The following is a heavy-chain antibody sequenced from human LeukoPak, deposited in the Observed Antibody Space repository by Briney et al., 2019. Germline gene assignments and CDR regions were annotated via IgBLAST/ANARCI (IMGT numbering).Heavy chain of an antibody. CDR3: ARGRSSSPIYYYYYMDV. CDR2: INHSGST. D-gene: IGHD2-2*01. CDR1: GGSFSGYY. V-gene: IGHV4-34*01. J-gene: IGHJ6*03. Sequence: PSETLSLTCAVYGGSFSGYYWSWIRQPPGKGLEWIGEINHSGSTNYNPSLKSRVTISVDTSKNQFSLKLSSVTAADTAVYYCARGRSSSPIYYYYYMDVWGKGTTVTVSS.